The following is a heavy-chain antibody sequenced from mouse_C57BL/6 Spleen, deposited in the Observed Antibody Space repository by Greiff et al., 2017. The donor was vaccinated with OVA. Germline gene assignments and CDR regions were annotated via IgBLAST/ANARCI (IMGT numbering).Heavy chain of an antibody. CDR1: GFTFSDYY. Sequence: EVKLVESEGGLVQPGSSMKLSCTASGFTFSDYYMAWVRQVPEKGLEWVANINYDGSSTYYLDSLKSRFIISRDNAKNILYLQMSSLKSEDTATYYCARETVTTGCDVWGTGTTVTVSS. V-gene: IGHV5-16*01. CDR3: ARETVTTGCDV. CDR2: INYDGSST. D-gene: IGHD2-2*01. J-gene: IGHJ1*03.